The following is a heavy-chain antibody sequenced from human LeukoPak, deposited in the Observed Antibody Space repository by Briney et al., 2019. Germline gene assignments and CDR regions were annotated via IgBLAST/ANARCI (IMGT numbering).Heavy chain of an antibody. CDR2: IIPILGIA. Sequence: SVKVSCKASGGTFISYTISWVRQAPGQGLEWMGRIIPILGIANYAQKFQGRVTITADKSTSTAYMELSSLRSEDTAVYYCARESVPAAIFTAYWFDPWGQGTLVTVSS. J-gene: IGHJ5*02. V-gene: IGHV1-69*04. CDR3: ARESVPAAIFTAYWFDP. D-gene: IGHD2-2*01. CDR1: GGTFISYT.